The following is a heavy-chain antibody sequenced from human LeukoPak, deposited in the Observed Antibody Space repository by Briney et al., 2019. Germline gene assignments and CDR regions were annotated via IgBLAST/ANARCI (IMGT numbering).Heavy chain of an antibody. V-gene: IGHV3-21*01. CDR1: GFTFTTYT. D-gene: IGHD6-13*01. J-gene: IGHJ4*02. CDR3: ARESPIGGYSSSWYS. Sequence: GGSLRLSCAASGFTFTTYTMNWVRQAPGKGLEWVSSISSTSWYLYHAESVKGRFTTSRDNAKNSLYLQMNSLRAEDTAVYYCARESPIGGYSSSWYSWGQGTLVTVSS. CDR2: ISSTSWYL.